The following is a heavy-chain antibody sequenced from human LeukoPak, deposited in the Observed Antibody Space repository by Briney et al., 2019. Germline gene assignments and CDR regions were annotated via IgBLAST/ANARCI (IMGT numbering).Heavy chain of an antibody. D-gene: IGHD3-22*01. CDR3: ARVGGGYDSSGYYFDY. CDR2: INPNSGGT. J-gene: IGHJ4*02. Sequence: ASVKVSCKASGYTFTGYYMHWVRQAPGQGLEWMGWINPNSGGTNYAQKFQGRVTMTRGTSISTAYMELSRLRSDDTAVYYCARVGGGYDSSGYYFDYWGQGTLVTVSS. CDR1: GYTFTGYY. V-gene: IGHV1-2*02.